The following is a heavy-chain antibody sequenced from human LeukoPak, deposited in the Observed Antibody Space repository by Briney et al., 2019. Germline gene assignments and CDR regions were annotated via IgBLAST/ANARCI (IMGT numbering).Heavy chain of an antibody. J-gene: IGHJ4*02. V-gene: IGHV1-24*01. CDR1: GYTLTELS. CDR3: AKGSRRKPLRFLEWSTYYFDY. Sequence: ASVKVSCKVSGYTLTELSMHWVRQAPGKGLEWMGGFDPEDGETIYAQKFQGRVTMTEDTSTDTAYMELSSLRAEDTAVYYCAKGSRRKPLRFLEWSTYYFDYWGQGTLVTVSS. D-gene: IGHD3-3*01. CDR2: FDPEDGET.